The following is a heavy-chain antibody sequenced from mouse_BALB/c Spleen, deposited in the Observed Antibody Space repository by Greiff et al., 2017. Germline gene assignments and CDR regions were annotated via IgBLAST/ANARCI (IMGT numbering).Heavy chain of an antibody. CDR2: IRSKSNNYAT. CDR1: GFTFNTYA. J-gene: IGHJ4*01. V-gene: IGHV10-3*03. Sequence: EVKLQESGGGLVQPKGSLKLSCAASGFTFNTYAMHWVCQAPGKGLEWVARIRSKSNNYATYYADSVKDRFTISRDDSQSMLYLQMNNLKTEDTAMYYCVREGRYGNYYAMDYWGQGTSVTVSS. CDR3: VREGRYGNYYAMDY. D-gene: IGHD2-10*02.